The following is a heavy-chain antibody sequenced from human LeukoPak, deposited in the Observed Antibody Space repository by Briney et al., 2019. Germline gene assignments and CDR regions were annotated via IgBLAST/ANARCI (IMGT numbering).Heavy chain of an antibody. D-gene: IGHD3-3*02. V-gene: IGHV3-23*01. J-gene: IGHJ4*02. CDR3: AKGSLHFLDG. CDR2: IIGSGGRS. Sequence: GGSLRLSCGASGFPFSSYPMIWVRPAPGKGLEWVSGIIGSGGRSHYADSVKGRFTISRDNSKSTLFLEMNSLRAEDTAVYYCAKGSLHFLDGWGQGTLVTVSS. CDR1: GFPFSSYP.